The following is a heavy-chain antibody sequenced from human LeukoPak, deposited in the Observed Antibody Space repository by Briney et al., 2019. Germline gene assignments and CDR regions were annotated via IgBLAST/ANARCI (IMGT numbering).Heavy chain of an antibody. D-gene: IGHD3-10*01. CDR3: AGARNYGSGSYPPPAPDY. J-gene: IGHJ4*02. Sequence: ASVKVSCKASGGTFSSYAISWVRQAPGQGLEWMGRIIPILGIANYAQKFQGRVTITADKSTSTAYMELSSLRSEDTAVYYCAGARNYGSGSYPPPAPDYWGQGTLVTVSS. V-gene: IGHV1-69*04. CDR2: IIPILGIA. CDR1: GGTFSSYA.